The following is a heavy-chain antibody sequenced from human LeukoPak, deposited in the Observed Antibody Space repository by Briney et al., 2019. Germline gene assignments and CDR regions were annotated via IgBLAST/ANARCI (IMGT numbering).Heavy chain of an antibody. CDR3: ARDRGIAPTGLYDP. CDR1: GYSISSGYY. CDR2: IYHSGST. V-gene: IGHV4-38-2*02. Sequence: PSETLSLTCTVSGYSISSGYYWGWIRQPPGKGLEWIGSIYHSGSTYYNPSLKSRVTISVDTSKNQFSLKLSSVTAADTAVYYCARDRGIAPTGLYDPWGQGTLVTVSS. D-gene: IGHD6-13*01. J-gene: IGHJ5*02.